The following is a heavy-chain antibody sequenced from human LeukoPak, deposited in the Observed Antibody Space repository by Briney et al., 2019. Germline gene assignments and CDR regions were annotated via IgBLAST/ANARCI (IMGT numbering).Heavy chain of an antibody. Sequence: PSQTLSLTCTVSGGSIRSGGYYWSWIRQHPGKGLEWIGYISYSGSTYYNPSLKSRVTISVDTSKNQFSLKLASVTAADTAVYYCARVDAVAPDYWGQGTLVTVSS. CDR1: GGSIRSGGYY. V-gene: IGHV4-31*03. J-gene: IGHJ4*02. CDR2: ISYSGST. CDR3: ARVDAVAPDY. D-gene: IGHD2-15*01.